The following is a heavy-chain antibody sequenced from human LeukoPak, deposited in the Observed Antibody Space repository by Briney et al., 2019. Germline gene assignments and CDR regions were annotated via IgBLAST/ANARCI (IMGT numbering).Heavy chain of an antibody. D-gene: IGHD3-3*01. CDR1: GYSISSGYY. J-gene: IGHJ4*02. CDR2: IYHSGST. CDR3: ARGHDYDFWSGYYFGY. Sequence: SETLSLTCAVSGYSISSGYYWGWIRQPPGKGLEWIGSIYHSGSTYYNPSLKSRVTISVDTSKNQFSLKLSSVTAADTAVYYCARGHDYDFWSGYYFGYWGQGTLVTVSS. V-gene: IGHV4-38-2*01.